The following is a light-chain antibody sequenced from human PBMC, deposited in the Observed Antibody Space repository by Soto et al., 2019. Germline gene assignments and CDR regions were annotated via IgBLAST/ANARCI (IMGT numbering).Light chain of an antibody. CDR1: QSINSW. Sequence: DIQMTQSPSTLSASVGVRVTISCRASQSINSWLAWYQQKPGKAPKLLLYQTYSLESGVPTRLSCSGSGTEFTLTISMLYSDGFDAYFCQHYNSNAWTFDEGTKVEFK. CDR2: QTY. J-gene: IGKJ1*01. V-gene: IGKV1-5*03. CDR3: QHYNSNAWT.